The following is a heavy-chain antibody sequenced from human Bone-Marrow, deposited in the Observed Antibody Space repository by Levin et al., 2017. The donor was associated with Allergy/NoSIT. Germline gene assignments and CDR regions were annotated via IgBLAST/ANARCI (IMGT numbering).Heavy chain of an antibody. CDR2: IGDSDDST. CDR1: GFPFVGYV. D-gene: IGHD3-10*01. J-gene: IGHJ6*02. CDR3: AKDRLLWFGELFDGMDV. Sequence: AGGSLRLSCAVSGFPFVGYVLSWVRQAPGKGLEWVSSIGDSDDSTYYADSVKGRFTISRDNSKNTVYLQMNSLRAEDTAVYYCAKDRLLWFGELFDGMDVWGQGTTVTVSS. V-gene: IGHV3-23*01.